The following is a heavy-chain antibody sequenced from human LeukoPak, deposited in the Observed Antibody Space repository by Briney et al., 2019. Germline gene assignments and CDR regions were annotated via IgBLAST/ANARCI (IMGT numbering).Heavy chain of an antibody. Sequence: GESLQISCKGSGYPFTRYWIGWVRQMPGKGLEWMGIIYPGDSESKYRPSLQGQVTISVDKSINTAYLQWSSLKASDTAIYYCARIEGSTFDYWGQGTLVTVSS. CDR3: ARIEGSTFDY. CDR2: IYPGDSES. V-gene: IGHV5-51*01. J-gene: IGHJ4*02. CDR1: GYPFTRYW.